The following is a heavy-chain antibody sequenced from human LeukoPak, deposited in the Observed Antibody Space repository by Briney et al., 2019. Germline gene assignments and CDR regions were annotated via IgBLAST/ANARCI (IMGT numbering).Heavy chain of an antibody. CDR1: GYTFTVYF. CDR3: AKIGSSHDFDY. J-gene: IGHJ4*02. Sequence: GASVKVSCKASGYTFTVYFIHWVRQAPGQGLEWMGRNNPNSGATDYAQKFQGRVTMTRDTSISTAYMELSSLKSDDTAVYYCAKIGSSHDFDYWGQGTLITVSS. D-gene: IGHD1-26*01. V-gene: IGHV1-2*06. CDR2: NNPNSGAT.